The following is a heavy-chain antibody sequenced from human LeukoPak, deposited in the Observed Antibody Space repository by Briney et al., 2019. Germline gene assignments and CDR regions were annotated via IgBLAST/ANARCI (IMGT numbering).Heavy chain of an antibody. CDR1: GFTVSSNY. J-gene: IGHJ4*02. D-gene: IGHD1-26*01. CDR3: ARHVGEGDYYFDY. Sequence: GGSLRLSCAASGFTVSSNYMSWVRQAPGKGLEWVSIIYSGGSTYYTDSVKGRFTISRDNSKNTLYLQMNSLRAEDTAVYYCARHVGEGDYYFDYWGQGTLVTLSS. V-gene: IGHV3-66*04. CDR2: IYSGGST.